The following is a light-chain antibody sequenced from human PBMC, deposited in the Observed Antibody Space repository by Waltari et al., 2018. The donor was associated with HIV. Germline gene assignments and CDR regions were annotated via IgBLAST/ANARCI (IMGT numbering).Light chain of an antibody. CDR2: DDS. J-gene: IGLJ2*01. CDR3: QVWDRVSDQAV. V-gene: IGLV3-21*04. Sequence: SYVLTQPPSVSVAPGKTASIICEGNNIGGKSVHWYQQKPGQAPVLVIYDDSDRSSGIPARFSGSNSGTTATLTISRVEAGDEADYHCQVWDRVSDQAVFGGGTKLTVL. CDR1: NIGGKS.